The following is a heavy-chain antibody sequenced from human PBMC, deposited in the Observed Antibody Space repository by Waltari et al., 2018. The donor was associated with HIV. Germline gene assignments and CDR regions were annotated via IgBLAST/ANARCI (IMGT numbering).Heavy chain of an antibody. CDR1: GGSMPSSSYY. J-gene: IGHJ5*02. V-gene: IGHV4-39*01. CDR2: MSYSGST. Sequence: QLQLPGSGPGLVKSSETLSLTCTVSGGSMPSSSYYWGWIRQPPGKGLEWIGSMSYSGSTYHNPSLRSRLTISVDTSKNQFSLKLTSVTAADTAVYYCARSFSGYSNYFDPWGQGTLVTVSS. D-gene: IGHD4-4*01. CDR3: ARSFSGYSNYFDP.